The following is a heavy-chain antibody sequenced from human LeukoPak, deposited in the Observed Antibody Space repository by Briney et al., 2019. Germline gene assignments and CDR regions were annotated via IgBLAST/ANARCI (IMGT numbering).Heavy chain of an antibody. V-gene: IGHV3-73*01. J-gene: IGHJ4*02. CDR3: TRPVAVAGIVDDY. CDR2: IRSKANSYAT. CDR1: GFTFSGSA. D-gene: IGHD6-19*01. Sequence: GGSLRLSCAASGFTFSGSAMHWVRQASGKGLEWVGRIRSKANSYATAYAASVKGRFTISRDDSKNTAYLQMNSLKTEDTAVYYCTRPVAVAGIVDDYWGQGTLVTVSS.